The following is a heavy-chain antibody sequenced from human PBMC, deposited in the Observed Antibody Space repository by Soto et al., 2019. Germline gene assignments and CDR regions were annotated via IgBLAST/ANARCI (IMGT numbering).Heavy chain of an antibody. CDR3: AIFFPRPYPISAFDI. Sequence: ASVKVSCKASGYTFTSYDINWVRQATGQGLEWMGWMNPNSGNTCYAQKFQGRVTMTRNTSISTAYMELSSLRSEDTAVYYCAIFFPRPYPISAFDIWGQGTMVTVSS. J-gene: IGHJ3*02. D-gene: IGHD2-8*01. CDR2: MNPNSGNT. V-gene: IGHV1-8*01. CDR1: GYTFTSYD.